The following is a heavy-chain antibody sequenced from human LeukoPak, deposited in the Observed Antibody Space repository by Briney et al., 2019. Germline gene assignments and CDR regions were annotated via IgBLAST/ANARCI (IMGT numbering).Heavy chain of an antibody. J-gene: IGHJ4*02. D-gene: IGHD4-17*01. CDR2: IKQDGSEK. CDR1: GFNFIDYS. V-gene: IGHV3-7*01. CDR3: ARDGKDDYGDYIYRAHDC. Sequence: LPGRSLRLSCAASGFNFIDYSMNWVRQAPGKGLEWVANIKQDGSEKYYVDSVKGRFTISRDNAKNSLYLQMNSLRAEDTAVYYCARDGKDDYGDYIYRAHDCWGQGTLVTVSS.